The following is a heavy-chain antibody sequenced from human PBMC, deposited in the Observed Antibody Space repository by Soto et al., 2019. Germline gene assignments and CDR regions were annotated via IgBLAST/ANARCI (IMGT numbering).Heavy chain of an antibody. D-gene: IGHD3-22*01. V-gene: IGHV1-18*04. CDR3: ARXWYDSSGYSIKDGDFDY. CDR2: ISAYNGNT. Sequence: ASVKVSCKASGYTFTSYGISWVRQAPGQGLEWMGWISAYNGNTNYAQKLQGRVTMTTDTSTSTAYMELRSLRSDDTAVYYCARXWYDSSGYSIKDGDFDYWGQGTLVTVSS. J-gene: IGHJ4*02. CDR1: GYTFTSYG.